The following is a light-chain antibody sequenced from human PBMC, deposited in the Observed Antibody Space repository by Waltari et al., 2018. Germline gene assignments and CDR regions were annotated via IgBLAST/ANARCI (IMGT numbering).Light chain of an antibody. J-gene: IGKJ4*01. CDR3: QQYNSGTLT. CDR1: QSLNNW. Sequence: DIQLTQSPSTLSASVGDRVTITCRASQSLNNWLAWYQQRPGKAPKSLIFKASNLAFGVPSRFSGSGSGTVFTLTISSLQPDDFATYYCQQYNSGTLTFGGWTKVEIK. CDR2: KAS. V-gene: IGKV1-5*03.